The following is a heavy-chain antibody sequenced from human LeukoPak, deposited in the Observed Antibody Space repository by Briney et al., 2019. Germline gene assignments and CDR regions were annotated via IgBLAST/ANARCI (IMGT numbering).Heavy chain of an antibody. CDR1: GFTFKTYD. Sequence: GGSLRLSCAASGFTFKTYDMNWVRQAPGKGLEWVSYISTGGSSKYYADSVKGRFTISRDNSKNTLYLQMNSLRAEDTAVYYCAKPKEVYSSPCAFDIWGQGTMVTVSS. D-gene: IGHD6-6*01. CDR2: ISTGGSSK. V-gene: IGHV3-48*03. J-gene: IGHJ3*02. CDR3: AKPKEVYSSPCAFDI.